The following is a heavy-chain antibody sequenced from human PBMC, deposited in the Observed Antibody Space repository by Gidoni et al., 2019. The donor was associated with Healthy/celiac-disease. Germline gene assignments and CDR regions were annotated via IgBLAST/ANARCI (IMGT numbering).Heavy chain of an antibody. Sequence: EVQLVESGGGLVQPGGSLRLPCAALGFTFSSYWMSWARQAPGTGLEWVANIKQDGSEKYYVDSVKGRFTISRDNAKNSLYLQMNSLRAEDTAVYYCAREYSSSPGGYWGQGTLVTVSS. CDR1: GFTFSSYW. CDR2: IKQDGSEK. CDR3: AREYSSSPGGY. D-gene: IGHD6-6*01. J-gene: IGHJ4*02. V-gene: IGHV3-7*01.